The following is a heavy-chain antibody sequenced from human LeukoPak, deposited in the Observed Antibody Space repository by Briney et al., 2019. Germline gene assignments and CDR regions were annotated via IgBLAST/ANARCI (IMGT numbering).Heavy chain of an antibody. V-gene: IGHV1-2*06. Sequence: ASVKVSCKASGYTFTGYYMHWVRQAPGQGLEWMGRINPNSGGTNYAQKFQGRVTMTRDTSISTAYMELRRLRSDDTAVYYRARENWVAAAGKIDYWGQGTLVTVSS. CDR1: GYTFTGYY. CDR3: ARENWVAAAGKIDY. D-gene: IGHD6-13*01. J-gene: IGHJ4*02. CDR2: INPNSGGT.